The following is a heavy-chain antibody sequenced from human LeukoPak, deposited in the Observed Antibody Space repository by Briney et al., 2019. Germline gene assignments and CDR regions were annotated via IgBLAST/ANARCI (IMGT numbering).Heavy chain of an antibody. Sequence: ASVKVSCKASGYTFTSYDINWVRQATGQGLEWMGWMNPNSGNTGYAQKFQGRVTMTRNTSISTAYMELSSLRSEDTAVYYCARDLAVGYYDSSGYYGGYWGQGTLVTVSS. CDR1: GYTFTSYD. CDR3: ARDLAVGYYDSSGYYGGY. CDR2: MNPNSGNT. D-gene: IGHD3-22*01. V-gene: IGHV1-8*01. J-gene: IGHJ4*02.